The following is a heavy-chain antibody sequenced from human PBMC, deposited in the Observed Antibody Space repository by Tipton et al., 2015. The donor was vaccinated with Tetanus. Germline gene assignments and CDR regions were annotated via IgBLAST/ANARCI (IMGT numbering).Heavy chain of an antibody. CDR1: GYIFNNYW. J-gene: IGHJ4*02. V-gene: IGHV5-51*01. D-gene: IGHD2-8*01. CDR3: ARAHCTDGVCNFDF. Sequence: VQLVQSGGEVKKPGESLKISCKGSGYIFNNYWIGWVRQKPGKGLEWMGIIYPGDSDTRYSPSFQGQVTISVYKSINTAYLQWSSLKASDTSMFYCARAHCTDGVCNFDFWGQGALVTVAS. CDR2: IYPGDSDT.